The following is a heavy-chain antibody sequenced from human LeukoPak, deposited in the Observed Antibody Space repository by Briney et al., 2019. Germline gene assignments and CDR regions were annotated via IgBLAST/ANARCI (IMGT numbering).Heavy chain of an antibody. J-gene: IGHJ4*02. D-gene: IGHD6-19*01. CDR3: ALLGIAVAGSYFDY. CDR2: INPNSGGT. CDR1: GYTFTGYY. V-gene: IGHV1-2*02. Sequence: ASVKVSCKASGYTFTGYYMHWVRQAPGQGLEWMGWINPNSGGTNYAQKFQGRVTMTRDTSISTAYMELSRLRSDDTAVYYCALLGIAVAGSYFDYWGQGTLVTVSS.